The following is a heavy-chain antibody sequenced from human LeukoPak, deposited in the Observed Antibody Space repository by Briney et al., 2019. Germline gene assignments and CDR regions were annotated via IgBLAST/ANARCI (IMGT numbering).Heavy chain of an antibody. CDR3: ARGGDSLSYYFDY. J-gene: IGHJ4*02. D-gene: IGHD3-10*01. CDR2: IIPILGIA. Sequence: SVKVSCKASGGTYSSYAISWVRQAPGQGLEWMGRIIPILGIANYAQKFQGRVTITADKSTSTAYMELSSLRSEDTAVYYCARGGDSLSYYFDYWGQGTLVTVSS. V-gene: IGHV1-69*04. CDR1: GGTYSSYA.